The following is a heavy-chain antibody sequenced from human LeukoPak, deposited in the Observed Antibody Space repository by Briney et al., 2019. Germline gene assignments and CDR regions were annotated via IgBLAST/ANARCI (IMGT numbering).Heavy chain of an antibody. J-gene: IGHJ3*02. Sequence: GGSLRHSCGASGFTFSDYYMSWIRQAPGKGLEWSSYISNSGSTIYYADSVKGRFTISRDNAKNSLYLQMNSLRAEDTAVYYCARVKPGPYYYDSSGDAPGAFDIWGQGTMVTVSS. CDR3: ARVKPGPYYYDSSGDAPGAFDI. D-gene: IGHD3-22*01. V-gene: IGHV3-11*01. CDR2: ISNSGSTI. CDR1: GFTFSDYY.